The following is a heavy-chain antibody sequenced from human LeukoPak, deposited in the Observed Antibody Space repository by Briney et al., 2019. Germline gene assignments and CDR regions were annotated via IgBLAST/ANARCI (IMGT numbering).Heavy chain of an antibody. CDR3: ARGSTTGTTSYFDP. J-gene: IGHJ5*02. V-gene: IGHV4-38-2*02. CDR2: IYHSGST. CDR1: GFSISSGYY. D-gene: IGHD1-1*01. Sequence: SETLSLTCTVSGFSISSGYYWGWFRQPPGKGLEWIGSIYHSGSTYYNLSFKSRVTISLNTSKNYFSLKLNSVTAADTAVYYCARGSTTGTTSYFDPWGQGTLVTVPS.